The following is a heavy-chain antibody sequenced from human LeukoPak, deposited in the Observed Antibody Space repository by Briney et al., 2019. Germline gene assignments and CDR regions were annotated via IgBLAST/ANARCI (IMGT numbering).Heavy chain of an antibody. Sequence: PSETLSLTCTVSGGSISTYYWSWIRQPPGKGLEWIGYIYYSGSTIYNPSLKSRVTTSIDTSKNQFSLKLTSVTAADTAVYYCARGSGSYYKEGNWFDPWGQGTLVTVSS. J-gene: IGHJ5*02. CDR2: IYYSGST. V-gene: IGHV4-59*01. CDR1: GGSISTYY. CDR3: ARGSGSYYKEGNWFDP. D-gene: IGHD3-10*01.